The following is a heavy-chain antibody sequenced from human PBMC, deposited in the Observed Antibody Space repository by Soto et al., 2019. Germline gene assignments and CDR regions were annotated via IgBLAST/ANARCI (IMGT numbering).Heavy chain of an antibody. CDR2: VYEDGST. D-gene: IGHD3-10*01. V-gene: IGHV3-66*01. CDR1: GFTVRNNY. Sequence: EVHLVESGGGLVQPGGSLRLACAASGFTVRNNYMRWVRQAPGKGLEWVSVVYEDGSTYYAGSVKGRFTISGDNSKNTASLQINSLRAEETAVYYCARGHYGSVPGYVDHWGQGTRVTVSS. J-gene: IGHJ4*02. CDR3: ARGHYGSVPGYVDH.